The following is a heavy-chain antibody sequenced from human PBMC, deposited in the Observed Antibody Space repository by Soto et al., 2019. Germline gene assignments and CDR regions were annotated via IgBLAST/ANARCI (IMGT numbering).Heavy chain of an antibody. CDR3: ATSFRYFDN. CDR2: ISGRGTNT. V-gene: IGHV3-23*01. Sequence: EVQLLESGGSLVQPGGSLRLSCAASGSISTTTPLSWVRQAPGKGLEWVSTISGRGTNTYYADSVKGRFIISRDNLKNTVNLQMNGLGVEDTALYYCATSFRYFDNWGQGTRVTVSS. J-gene: IGHJ4*02. CDR1: GSISTTTP.